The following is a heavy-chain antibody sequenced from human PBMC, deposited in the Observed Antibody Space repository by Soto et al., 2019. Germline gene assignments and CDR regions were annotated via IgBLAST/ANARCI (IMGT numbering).Heavy chain of an antibody. Sequence: QVQLVQSAAEVKKPGASVKVSCKASGYSFTSYGISWVRRAPGQGLEWMGWVSPYNGHTQFAHRFQGRVTMTTDTSTKTAYMELRNLRSDDTAHYYCARDLTIVPATHPRLENYGMDVWGQGTTVIVSS. D-gene: IGHD2-2*01. V-gene: IGHV1-18*01. J-gene: IGHJ6*02. CDR2: VSPYNGHT. CDR3: ARDLTIVPATHPRLENYGMDV. CDR1: GYSFTSYG.